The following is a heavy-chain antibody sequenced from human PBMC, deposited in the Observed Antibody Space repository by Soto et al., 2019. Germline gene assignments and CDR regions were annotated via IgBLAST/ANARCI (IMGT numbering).Heavy chain of an antibody. Sequence: QVQLQESGPGLVKPSGTLSLTCAVSGVSVSSHDWWTWVRQPPGKGLEWIGESHQSENTNYNSSLESRVTISLDKSKNQFSLQLSSVTVADTAVYYCATRDTGRVYWGQGTLVTVSS. V-gene: IGHV4-4*02. CDR2: SHQSENT. J-gene: IGHJ4*02. CDR1: GVSVSSHDW. D-gene: IGHD5-18*01. CDR3: ATRDTGRVY.